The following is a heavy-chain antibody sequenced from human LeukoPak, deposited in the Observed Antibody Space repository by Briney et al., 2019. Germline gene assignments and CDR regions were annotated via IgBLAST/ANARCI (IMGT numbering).Heavy chain of an antibody. V-gene: IGHV3-30-3*01. D-gene: IGHD2-2*01. J-gene: IGHJ5*01. CDR2: ISYDGSNK. CDR1: GFTFSSYA. CDR3: ARIGHDLYQTFDS. Sequence: GGSLRLSCAASGFTFSSYAMHWVRQAPGKGLEWVAVISYDGSNKYYADSVKGRFTISRDNAKNSVFLQMNSLRAEDTALYYCARIGHDLYQTFDSW.